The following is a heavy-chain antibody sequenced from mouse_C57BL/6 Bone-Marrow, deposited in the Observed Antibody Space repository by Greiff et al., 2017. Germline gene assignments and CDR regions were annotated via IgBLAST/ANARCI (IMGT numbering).Heavy chain of an antibody. Sequence: VQLQQSGAELVRPGASVKLSCTASGFNIKDDYMHWVKQRPEQGLEWIGWIDPENGDTEYASKFQGKATITADTSSNTAYLQLSSLTSVDTAVYYCTTPPYYYGSSYYSYWGQGTLVTVSA. CDR2: IDPENGDT. CDR3: TTPPYYYGSSYYSY. J-gene: IGHJ3*01. V-gene: IGHV14-4*01. CDR1: GFNIKDDY. D-gene: IGHD1-1*01.